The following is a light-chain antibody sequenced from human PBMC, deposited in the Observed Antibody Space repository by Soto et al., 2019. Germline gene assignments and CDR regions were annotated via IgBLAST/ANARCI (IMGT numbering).Light chain of an antibody. J-gene: IGKJ2*02. Sequence: EIVMTQSPANLSVSPGERASVSCRASQSVGINLAWYQQKAGQAPRLVIYDASTRATGIPARFSGSGSGTEVTLTISSPQSEDFAVYHCKQYKNWPPICTLGQLTKLEIK. V-gene: IGKV3-15*01. CDR2: DAS. CDR1: QSVGIN. CDR3: KQYKNWPPICT.